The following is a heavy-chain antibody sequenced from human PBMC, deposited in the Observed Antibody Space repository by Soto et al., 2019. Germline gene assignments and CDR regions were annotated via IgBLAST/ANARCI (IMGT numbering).Heavy chain of an antibody. CDR2: IYTSGST. V-gene: IGHV4-4*07. Sequence: PSETLSLTCTVSGGSISNYYWTWIRQPAGKGLQWIGRIYTSGSTNYNPSLKSRITMSVDTSKNQFSLKLSSVTAADTALYYCARQTTYSSSWYDYWGHATLVTVSS. CDR1: GGSISNYY. CDR3: ARQTTYSSSWYDY. J-gene: IGHJ5*01. D-gene: IGHD6-13*01.